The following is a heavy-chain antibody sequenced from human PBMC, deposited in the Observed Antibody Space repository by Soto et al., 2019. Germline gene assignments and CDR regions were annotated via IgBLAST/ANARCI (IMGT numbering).Heavy chain of an antibody. CDR1: GFPLTSGEV. CDR2: IYWNDDK. V-gene: IGHV2-5*01. J-gene: IGHJ5*02. CDR3: AHRPVNWGGELFNWFEP. Sequence: QITLRESGPTLVKPTQTPPLPFTFSGFPLTSGEVLGWNRQPPGKARGWLAAIYWNDDKRYSPSLQNKLTIAKDTSKNQVVLTMTNMDPVDTATYFCAHRPVNWGGELFNWFEPWGQGTLVTVSS. D-gene: IGHD1-26*01.